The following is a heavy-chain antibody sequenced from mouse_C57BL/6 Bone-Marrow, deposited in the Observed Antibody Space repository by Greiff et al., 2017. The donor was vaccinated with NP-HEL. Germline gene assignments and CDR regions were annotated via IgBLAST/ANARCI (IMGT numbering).Heavy chain of an antibody. D-gene: IGHD2-1*01. Sequence: EVQLVESGPGLVKPSQSLSLTCSVTGYSITSGYYWNWIRQFPGNKLEWMGYISYDGSNNYNPSLKNRISITRDTSKNQFFLKLNSVTTEDTATYYCARESIYYGNPYYAMDYWGQGTSVTVSS. J-gene: IGHJ4*01. CDR3: ARESIYYGNPYYAMDY. CDR1: GYSITSGYY. V-gene: IGHV3-6*01. CDR2: ISYDGSN.